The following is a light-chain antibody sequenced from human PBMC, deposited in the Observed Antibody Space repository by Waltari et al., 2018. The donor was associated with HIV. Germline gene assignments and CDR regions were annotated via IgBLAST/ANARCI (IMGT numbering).Light chain of an antibody. CDR3: YSTYSSGVSWV. CDR2: QDS. Sequence: SYELTQPPSVSVSPGHTARITCSGDALPKQYVYWYQQKSGQAPVLVIYQDSKRPSGISETFSGSSSGTVATLTITGAQVEHEADYYCYSTYSSGVSWVFGGGTKLTVL. CDR1: ALPKQY. J-gene: IGLJ3*02. V-gene: IGLV3-10*01.